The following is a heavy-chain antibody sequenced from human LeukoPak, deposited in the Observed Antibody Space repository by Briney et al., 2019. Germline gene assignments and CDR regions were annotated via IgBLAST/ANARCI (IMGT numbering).Heavy chain of an antibody. CDR1: GFTFSDYW. Sequence: GGSLRLSCAGYGFTFSDYWMGWVRQAPGKGLEWVANINPAGSDTYYVDSVKGRFTISRDNVNKSNFMQMKIQRVDVPAFYYCVGWGVTAGMQDWGQGTLVTVSS. CDR2: INPAGSDT. V-gene: IGHV3-7*01. CDR3: VGWGVTAGMQD. J-gene: IGHJ4*02. D-gene: IGHD2-2*01.